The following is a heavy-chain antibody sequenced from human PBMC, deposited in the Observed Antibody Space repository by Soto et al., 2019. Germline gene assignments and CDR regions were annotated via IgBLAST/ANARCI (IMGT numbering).Heavy chain of an antibody. J-gene: IGHJ4*02. Sequence: GGSLRLSCAASGFTFSSYAMHWVRQAPGKGLEWVAVISYDGSNKYYADSVKGRFTISRDNSKNTLYLQMNSLRAEDTAVYYCARDYYDSSERFDYWGQGTLVTVSS. CDR1: GFTFSSYA. CDR2: ISYDGSNK. CDR3: ARDYYDSSERFDY. D-gene: IGHD3-22*01. V-gene: IGHV3-30-3*01.